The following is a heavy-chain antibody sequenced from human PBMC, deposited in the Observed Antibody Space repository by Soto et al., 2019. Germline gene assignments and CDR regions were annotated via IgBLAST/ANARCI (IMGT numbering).Heavy chain of an antibody. CDR1: GGSISSYY. Sequence: SETLSLTCTVSGGSISSYYWSWIRQPPGKGLEWIGYIYYSGSINYNPSLQGRVTMSVDTSKNQISLRLSSMTAADTAVYYCASHVHNQGYEYYFDSWSQGTLVTVS. D-gene: IGHD3-3*01. CDR2: IYYSGSI. V-gene: IGHV4-59*08. CDR3: ASHVHNQGYEYYFDS. J-gene: IGHJ4*02.